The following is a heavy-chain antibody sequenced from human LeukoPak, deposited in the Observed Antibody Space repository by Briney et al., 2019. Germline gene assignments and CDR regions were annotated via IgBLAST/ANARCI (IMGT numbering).Heavy chain of an antibody. V-gene: IGHV3-66*01. J-gene: IGHJ4*02. CDR1: GFTVSSNY. CDR2: IYSGGST. Sequence: GGSLRLSCAASGFTVSSNYMSWVRQAPGKGLEWVSVIYSGGSTYYADSVKGRFTISRDNSKNTMYLQMNSLRGEDTAVYYCVRDTRSSWYAPGNDYWGQGTLVTVSS. D-gene: IGHD6-13*01. CDR3: VRDTRSSWYAPGNDY.